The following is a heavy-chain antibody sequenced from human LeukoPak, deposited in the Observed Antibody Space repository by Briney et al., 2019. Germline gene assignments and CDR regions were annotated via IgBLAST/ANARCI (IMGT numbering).Heavy chain of an antibody. CDR3: ARDGCTSTTCSTLGGFSS. J-gene: IGHJ5*02. CDR2: ISGSGDYI. CDR1: GFTFSTYN. D-gene: IGHD2-2*01. V-gene: IGHV3-21*01. Sequence: GGSLRLSCVASGFTFSTYNMNWVRLAPGKGLEWVSSISGSGDYIYYADSVKGRFSISRDNAKNSLSLQMNSLRAEDTAVYYCARDGCTSTTCSTLGGFSSWGQGTLVTVSS.